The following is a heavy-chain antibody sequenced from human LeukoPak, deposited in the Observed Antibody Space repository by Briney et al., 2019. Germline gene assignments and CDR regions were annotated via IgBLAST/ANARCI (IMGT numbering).Heavy chain of an antibody. CDR3: ARGPLPHYYDSSGYYYGVDY. J-gene: IGHJ4*02. V-gene: IGHV1-18*01. D-gene: IGHD3-22*01. CDR1: GYTFTSYG. CDR2: ISAYNGNT. Sequence: ASVKVSCKASGYTFTSYGISWVRQAPGQGLEWMGWISAYNGNTNYAQKLQGRVTMTTDTSTSTAYMELRSLRSDDTAVYYCARGPLPHYYDSSGYYYGVDYWGQGTLVTVSS.